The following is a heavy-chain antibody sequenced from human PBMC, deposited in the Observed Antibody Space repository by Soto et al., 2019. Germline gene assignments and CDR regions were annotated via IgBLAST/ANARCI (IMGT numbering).Heavy chain of an antibody. CDR3: ARDWSRYYDSSGLMWFY. J-gene: IGHJ4*02. CDR2: ISAHNGDT. D-gene: IGHD3-22*01. V-gene: IGHV1-18*01. CDR1: GYTFTSYG. Sequence: ASVKVSCKASGYTFTSYGISWVRQAPGQGLEWVGWISAHNGDTRYAQNLQGRITMTTDTFTNTAYMELTSLTSDDTAVYYCARDWSRYYDSSGLMWFYWGQGTLVTSPQ.